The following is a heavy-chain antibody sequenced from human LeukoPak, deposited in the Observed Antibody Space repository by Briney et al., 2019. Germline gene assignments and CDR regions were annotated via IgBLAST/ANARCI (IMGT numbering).Heavy chain of an antibody. J-gene: IGHJ4*02. Sequence: KPSETLSLTCTVSGGSISSYYWSWIRQPAGKGLEWIGRIYTSGSTNYNPSLKSRVTISVDKFKNQFSLKLSSVTAADTAVYYCARDTPPGRGFFDYWGQGTLVTVSS. CDR3: ARDTPPGRGFFDY. CDR2: IYTSGST. CDR1: GGSISSYY. V-gene: IGHV4-4*07.